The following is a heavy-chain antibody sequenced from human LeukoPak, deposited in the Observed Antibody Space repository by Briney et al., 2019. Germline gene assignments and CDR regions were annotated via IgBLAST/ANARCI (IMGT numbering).Heavy chain of an antibody. CDR3: ARDRGVAAHLDY. CDR1: GFTFSNYG. V-gene: IGHV3-33*01. CDR2: IWFDGTNK. J-gene: IGHJ4*02. Sequence: EAGRSLRLSCAASGFTFSNYGMHWVRQAPGKGLEWVAVIWFDGTNKYYADSVRGRFTISRDNSKSTLYLQMSSLRAEDTAVYYCARDRGVAAHLDYWGQGTLVTVSS. D-gene: IGHD5-12*01.